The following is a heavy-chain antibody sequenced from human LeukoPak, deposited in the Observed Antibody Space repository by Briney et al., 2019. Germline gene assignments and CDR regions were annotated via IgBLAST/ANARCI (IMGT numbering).Heavy chain of an antibody. J-gene: IGHJ4*02. CDR3: ARKTVVGSYFDY. CDR2: IKQDGSDK. Sequence: PGGSLRLSCAASGFTFSAYWMSWVRQAPGKGLEWLANIKQDGSDKYYVDSVKGRFTISRDNAKNSLYLQMNSLRAEDTAVYYCARKTVVGSYFDYWGQGTPVTVSS. CDR1: GFTFSAYW. V-gene: IGHV3-7*03. D-gene: IGHD4-23*01.